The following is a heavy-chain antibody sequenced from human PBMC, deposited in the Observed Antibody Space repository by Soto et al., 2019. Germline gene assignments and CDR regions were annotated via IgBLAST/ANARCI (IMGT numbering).Heavy chain of an antibody. CDR1: GFTVNNNY. CDR3: ARDTPSGH. D-gene: IGHD7-27*01. J-gene: IGHJ4*02. Sequence: GGSLRLSCAASGFTVNNNYMTWVRQAPGKGLEWVSVMYTGGDTFYADSVKGRFTMSRDNSRNTVYLQMNSLSFEDTAVYYCARDTPSGHWGQGTLVTVSS. CDR2: MYTGGDT. V-gene: IGHV3-53*01.